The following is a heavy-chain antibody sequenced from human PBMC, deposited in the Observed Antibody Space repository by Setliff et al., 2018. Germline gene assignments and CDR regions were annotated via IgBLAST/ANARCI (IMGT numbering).Heavy chain of an antibody. D-gene: IGHD2-21*01. Sequence: KTSETLSLTCTVSGGSISSHYWSWIRQPPGKGLEWIGYVYYSGTAYYNPSLKSRVTISVDTSKNQFSLKLSSVTAADTAVYYCARGLEGEDYFYYMDVWGKGNTVTVSS. CDR2: VYYSGTA. CDR1: GGSISSHY. CDR3: ARGLEGEDYFYYMDV. V-gene: IGHV4-59*11. J-gene: IGHJ6*03.